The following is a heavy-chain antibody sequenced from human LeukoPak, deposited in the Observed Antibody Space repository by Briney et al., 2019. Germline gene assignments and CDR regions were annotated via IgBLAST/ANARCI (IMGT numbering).Heavy chain of an antibody. CDR2: INHSGST. Sequence: SETLSLTCSVSGGSINSKNYYWSWIRQPPGKGLEWIGEINHSGSTNYNPSLKSRVTISVDTSKNQFSLKLSSVTAADTAVYYCARGGIAAAGTVNYYYYYMDVWGKGTTVTVSS. V-gene: IGHV4-39*07. D-gene: IGHD6-13*01. CDR3: ARGGIAAAGTVNYYYYYMDV. CDR1: GGSINSKNYY. J-gene: IGHJ6*03.